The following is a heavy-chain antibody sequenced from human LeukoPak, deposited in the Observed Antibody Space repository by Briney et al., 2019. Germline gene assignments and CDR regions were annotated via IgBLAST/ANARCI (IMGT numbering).Heavy chain of an antibody. J-gene: IGHJ3*02. Sequence: GRSLRLSFAASGFTFSSYGMHWVRQAPGKGLEWVAVISYDGSNKYYADSVKGRFTISRDNSKNTLYLQMNSLRAEDTAVYYCVGPDAFDIWGQGTMVTVSS. CDR2: ISYDGSNK. V-gene: IGHV3-30*03. CDR3: VGPDAFDI. CDR1: GFTFSSYG.